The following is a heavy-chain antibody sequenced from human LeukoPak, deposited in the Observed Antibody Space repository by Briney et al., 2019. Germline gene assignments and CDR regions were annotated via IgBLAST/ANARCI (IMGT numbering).Heavy chain of an antibody. CDR3: SRGRQETKF. CDR1: GFTFSSYA. Sequence: GGSLRLSCAASGFTFSSYAMHWVRQAPGKGLEWVSFIRSKAYGETIEYAASVKGRFTISRDDSKSIAYLQMNNLKIEDTGVYYCSRGRQETKFWGQGTLVTVST. D-gene: IGHD1-1*01. V-gene: IGHV3-49*04. J-gene: IGHJ4*02. CDR2: IRSKAYGETI.